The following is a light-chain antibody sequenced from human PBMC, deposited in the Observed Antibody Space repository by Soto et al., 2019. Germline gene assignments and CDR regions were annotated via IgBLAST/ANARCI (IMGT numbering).Light chain of an antibody. Sequence: AIQLTQSPSSLSPSTGDRVTIPCQASQGISSYLAWYKQKPGKAPKLLSYAASTLQSGVPSMFRGSGSGTDFTLTISCLKSEDFETYYCQQYNSYPPTFGQGTNVDIK. J-gene: IGKJ1*01. CDR3: QQYNSYPPT. CDR2: AAS. V-gene: IGKV1-8*01. CDR1: QGISSY.